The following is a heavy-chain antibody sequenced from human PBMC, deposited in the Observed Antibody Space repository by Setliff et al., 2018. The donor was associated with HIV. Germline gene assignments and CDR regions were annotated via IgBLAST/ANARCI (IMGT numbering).Heavy chain of an antibody. J-gene: IGHJ5*01. V-gene: IGHV1-2*02. CDR2: INPNSGAT. CDR3: ARGGEIALAAHRRWLDS. D-gene: IGHD6-19*01. CDR1: GYSFTGYS. Sequence: ASVKVSCKASGYSFTGYSIHWVRQAPGQGLEWMGWINPNSGATNYAQKFEDKVTMTRDTYLSTGYMNLSRLRSDDTAVYYCARGGEIALAAHRRWLDSWGQGTLVTVSS.